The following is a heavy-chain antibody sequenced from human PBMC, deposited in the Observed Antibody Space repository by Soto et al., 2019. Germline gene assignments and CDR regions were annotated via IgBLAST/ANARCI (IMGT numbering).Heavy chain of an antibody. CDR3: ASGGSYYYDSSGSAFDI. Sequence: ASVKVSFKASGYTFTSYGISWVRQAPGQGLEWMGWISAYNGNTNYAQKLQGRVTMTTDTSTSTAYMELRSLRSDDTAVYYCASGGSYYYDSSGSAFDIWGQGTMVTVSS. CDR1: GYTFTSYG. V-gene: IGHV1-18*01. D-gene: IGHD3-22*01. J-gene: IGHJ3*02. CDR2: ISAYNGNT.